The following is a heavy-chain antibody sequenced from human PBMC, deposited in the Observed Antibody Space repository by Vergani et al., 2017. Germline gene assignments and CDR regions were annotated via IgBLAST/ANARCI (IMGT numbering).Heavy chain of an antibody. CDR3: ARGGITMVRGVMYYFDY. V-gene: IGHV4-34*01. CDR1: GGSFSGYY. CDR2: INHSGST. Sequence: QVQLQQWGAGLLKPSETLSLTCAVYGGSFSGYYWSWIRQPPGKGLEWIGEINHSGSTNYNPSLKSRVTISVDTSKNQFSLKLSSVTAADTAVYYCARGGITMVRGVMYYFDYWGQGTLVTVS. J-gene: IGHJ4*02. D-gene: IGHD3-10*01.